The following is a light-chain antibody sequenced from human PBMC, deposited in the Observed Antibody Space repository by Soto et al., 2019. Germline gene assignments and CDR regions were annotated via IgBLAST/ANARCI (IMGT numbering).Light chain of an antibody. CDR1: RSVSNF. Sequence: EIVLTQSPATLSLSPGETATLSCRASRSVSNFLAWYQQKPGQAPRLLIYETDHRATGIPDRFSGSGSGTDFALTITSLEPEDFAVYHCQQRSNWPPTFGQGSNLEIK. CDR2: ETD. CDR3: QQRSNWPPT. V-gene: IGKV3-11*01. J-gene: IGKJ2*01.